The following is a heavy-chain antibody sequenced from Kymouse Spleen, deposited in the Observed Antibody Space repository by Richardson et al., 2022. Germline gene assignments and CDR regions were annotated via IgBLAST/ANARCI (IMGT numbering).Heavy chain of an antibody. CDR2: INHSGST. Sequence: QVQLQQWGAGLLKPSETLSLTCAVYGGSFSGYYWSWIRQPPGKGLEWIGEINHSGSTNYNPSLKSRVTISVDTSKNQFSLKLSSVTAADTAVYYCARGSSSSYFDYWGQGTLVTVSS. CDR3: ARGSSSSYFDY. J-gene: IGHJ4*02. D-gene: IGHD6-6*01. CDR1: GGSFSGYY. V-gene: IGHV4-34*01.